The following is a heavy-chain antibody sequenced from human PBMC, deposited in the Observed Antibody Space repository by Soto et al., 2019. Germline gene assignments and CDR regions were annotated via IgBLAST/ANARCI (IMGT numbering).Heavy chain of an antibody. CDR3: AKMYYDILTGYNDAFDI. Sequence: GGSLRLSCAASGFTFSSYGMHWVRQAPGKGLGWVAVISYDGSNKYYADSVKGRFTISRDNSKNTLYLQMNSLRAEDTAVYYCAKMYYDILTGYNDAFDIWGQGTMVTVSS. CDR2: ISYDGSNK. V-gene: IGHV3-30*18. CDR1: GFTFSSYG. J-gene: IGHJ3*02. D-gene: IGHD3-9*01.